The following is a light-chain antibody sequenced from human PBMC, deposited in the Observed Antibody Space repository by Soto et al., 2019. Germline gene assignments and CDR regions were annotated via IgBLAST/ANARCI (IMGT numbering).Light chain of an antibody. J-gene: IGLJ3*02. Sequence: QSVLTQPPSASGTPGQRVTFSCSGSSSNIGSNTVNWYQQLPGTAPKLLIYSNEQRPSGVPDRFSGSKSGTSASLAISGLQSEDEADYYCAAWDDSLNGPLFGGGTKLTVL. CDR3: AAWDDSLNGPL. V-gene: IGLV1-44*01. CDR2: SNE. CDR1: SSNIGSNT.